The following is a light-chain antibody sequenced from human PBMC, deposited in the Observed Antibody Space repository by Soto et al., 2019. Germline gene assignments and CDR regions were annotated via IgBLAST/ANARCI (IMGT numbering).Light chain of an antibody. CDR2: AAS. V-gene: IGKV3-20*01. Sequence: ELALTQSPGTLPLSPGETATLSCRASQSVSSYFLARYQQKPGQAPRLLISAASNRATGIPDRFSGSGSGRDFTLTISRLEPEDFAVYYCQQYGSSPRTFGQGTKVDIK. CDR3: QQYGSSPRT. J-gene: IGKJ1*01. CDR1: QSVSSYF.